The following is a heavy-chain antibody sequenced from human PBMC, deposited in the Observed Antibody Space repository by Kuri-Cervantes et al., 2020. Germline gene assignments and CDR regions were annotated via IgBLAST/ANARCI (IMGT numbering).Heavy chain of an antibody. D-gene: IGHD6-13*01. CDR3: ARVGTLAAAGTLDY. J-gene: IGHJ4*02. CDR2: ISSSSGSTK. V-gene: IGHV3-48*04. Sequence: ETLSLTCAASGFTFSSYGMHWVRQAPGKGLEWVSYISSSSGSTKYYADSVKGRFTISRDNAKNSLYLQMNSLRAEDTAVYYCARVGTLAAAGTLDYWGQGTLVTVSS. CDR1: GFTFSSYG.